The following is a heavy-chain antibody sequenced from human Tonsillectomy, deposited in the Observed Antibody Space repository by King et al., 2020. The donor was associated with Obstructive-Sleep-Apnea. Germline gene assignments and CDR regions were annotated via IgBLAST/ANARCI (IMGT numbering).Heavy chain of an antibody. V-gene: IGHV3-23*04. CDR3: AKPWAGGGRSWFDP. J-gene: IGHJ5*02. D-gene: IGHD1-26*01. CDR2: ISGSGGST. CDR1: GFTFSSYA. Sequence: VQLVESGGGLVQPGGSLRLSCAAAGFTFSSYAMSWVRQAPGKGLEWVSAISGSGGSTYYADSVKGRFTISRDNSKNTRYLQMNRLRAEDTAVYYCAKPWAGGGRSWFDPWGQGTLVTVSS.